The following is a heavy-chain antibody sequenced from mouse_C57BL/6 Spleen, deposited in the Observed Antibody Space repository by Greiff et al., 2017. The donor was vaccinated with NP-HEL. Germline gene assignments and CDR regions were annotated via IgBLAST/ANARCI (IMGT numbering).Heavy chain of an antibody. CDR3: ARSIYDGYPFAY. Sequence: VQLVESGAELVRPGTSVKVSCKASGYAFTNYLIEWVKQRPGQGLEWIGVINPGSGGTNYNEKFKGKATLTADKSSSTAYMQLSSLTSEDSAVYFCARSIYDGYPFAYWGQGTLVTDSA. D-gene: IGHD2-3*01. V-gene: IGHV1-54*01. CDR1: GYAFTNYL. J-gene: IGHJ3*01. CDR2: INPGSGGT.